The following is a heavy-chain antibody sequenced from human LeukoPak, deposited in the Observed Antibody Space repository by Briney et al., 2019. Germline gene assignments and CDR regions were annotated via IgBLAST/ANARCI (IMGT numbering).Heavy chain of an antibody. CDR3: ASGSGYYYYFHY. V-gene: IGHV4-59*01. J-gene: IGHJ4*02. CDR1: GGSISGYY. CDR2: IHHSGST. Sequence: SETLSLTCTVSGGSISGYYWSWIRQPPGKGLEWIAYIHHSGSTNYSPSLKSRVTISVDTSKNQFSLKLSSVTAADTAVYYCASGSGYYYYFHYWGQGTLVTVSS. D-gene: IGHD3-3*01.